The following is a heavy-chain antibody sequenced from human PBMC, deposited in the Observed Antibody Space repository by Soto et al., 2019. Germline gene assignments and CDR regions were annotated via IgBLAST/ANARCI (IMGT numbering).Heavy chain of an antibody. Sequence: EVQLVESGGGLVQPGRSLRLSCAASGFTFDDYAMHWVRQAPGKGLEWVSGISWNSGSIGYADSVKGRFTISRDNAKNSLYLQMHSLRAEDTALYYCAKRNWNDYSFDYWGQGTMVTVSS. V-gene: IGHV3-9*01. CDR2: ISWNSGSI. CDR1: GFTFDDYA. CDR3: AKRNWNDYSFDY. J-gene: IGHJ4*02. D-gene: IGHD1-1*01.